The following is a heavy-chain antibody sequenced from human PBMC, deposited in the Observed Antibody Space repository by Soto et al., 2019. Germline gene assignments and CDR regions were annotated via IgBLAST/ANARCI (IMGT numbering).Heavy chain of an antibody. CDR2: IDHSGST. CDR1: GGSCSGYF. CDR3: ARGRATFTTFGYYHHANSV. D-gene: IGHD1-26*01. J-gene: IGHJ6*02. Sequence: PSGTLSLTCAVYGGSCSGYFWTWIRLPPGKGLEWIGEIDHSGSTNYNPSLKSRVTISVDTSKNQFSLKLSSVTAADTAVYYCARGRATFTTFGYYHHANSVSGQRTTDPVSS. V-gene: IGHV4-34*01.